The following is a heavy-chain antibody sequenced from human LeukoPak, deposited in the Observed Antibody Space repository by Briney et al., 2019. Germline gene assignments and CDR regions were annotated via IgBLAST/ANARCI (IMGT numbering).Heavy chain of an antibody. J-gene: IGHJ3*02. CDR1: GGSISSYY. D-gene: IGHD6-13*01. CDR3: ARHLKGRSWTNDAFDI. Sequence: SETLSLTCTVSGGSISSYYWSWIRQPPGKGLEWMGYIYYSGSTNYNPSLKSRVTISVDTSTNQSSLKLSSVTAADTAVYYCARHLKGRSWTNDAFDIWGQGTMVTVSS. V-gene: IGHV4-59*08. CDR2: IYYSGST.